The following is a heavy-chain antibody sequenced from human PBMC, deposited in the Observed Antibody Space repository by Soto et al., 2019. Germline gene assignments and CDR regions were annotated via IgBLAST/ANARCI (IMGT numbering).Heavy chain of an antibody. CDR3: AKDIGRGSTSCYTSPYYYGMDV. CDR1: GFTFDDYA. Sequence: GGSLRLSXAASGFTFDDYAMHWVRQAPGKGLEWVSGISWNSGSIGYADSVRGRFTISRDNAKNSLYLQMNSLRAEDTALYYCAKDIGRGSTSCYTSPYYYGMDVWGQGTTVTVSS. V-gene: IGHV3-9*01. CDR2: ISWNSGSI. J-gene: IGHJ6*02. D-gene: IGHD2-2*02.